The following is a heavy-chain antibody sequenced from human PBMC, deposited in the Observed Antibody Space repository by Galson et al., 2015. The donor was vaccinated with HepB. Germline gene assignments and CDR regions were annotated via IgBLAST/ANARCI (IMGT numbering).Heavy chain of an antibody. CDR3: ARAPIHHDAFDI. CDR1: GFTFSDYY. Sequence: SLRLSCAASGFTFSDYYMSWIRQAPGKGLQWVSYISSSGSTIYYADSVKGRFTISRDNAKNSLYLQMNSLRAEDTAVYYCARAPIHHDAFDIWGQGTMVTVSS. D-gene: IGHD5-18*01. V-gene: IGHV3-11*01. CDR2: ISSSGSTI. J-gene: IGHJ3*02.